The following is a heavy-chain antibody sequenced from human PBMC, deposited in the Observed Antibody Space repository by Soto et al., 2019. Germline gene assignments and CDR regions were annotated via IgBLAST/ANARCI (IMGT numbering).Heavy chain of an antibody. J-gene: IGHJ6*02. V-gene: IGHV3-21*03. D-gene: IGHD1-20*01. CDR2: ISSSSSYI. CDR3: PRDASGIGGMYV. Sequence: EVQLVESGGGLVKPGGSLRLSCAASGFTFSSYSMNWVRQAPGKGLEWVSSISSSSSYIYYADSVKGRFTISRHNAKNSLYLQMNSLRAEDTAVYYSPRDASGIGGMYVWGQGTTVTVSS. CDR1: GFTFSSYS.